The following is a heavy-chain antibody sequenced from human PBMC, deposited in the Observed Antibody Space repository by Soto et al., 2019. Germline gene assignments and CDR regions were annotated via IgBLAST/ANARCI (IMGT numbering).Heavy chain of an antibody. J-gene: IGHJ6*02. D-gene: IGHD5-12*01. CDR1: GYTFTRSG. Sequence: QVQLVQSGAEVKKPGASVKVSCKASGYTFTRSGISWVRQAPGHGPEWMGWISSYNGDTNYAQTFQGRVTMTTDTSTSTAYMELRSLRSDDTAVYYCAREGVAPYYYYGMDVRGQGTPVNVSS. CDR3: AREGVAPYYYYGMDV. V-gene: IGHV1-18*01. CDR2: ISSYNGDT.